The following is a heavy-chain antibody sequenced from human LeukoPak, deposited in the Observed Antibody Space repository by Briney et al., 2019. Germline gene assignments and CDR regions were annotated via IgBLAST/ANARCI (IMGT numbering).Heavy chain of an antibody. CDR3: ARGAYSYGATYWFDP. V-gene: IGHV3-11*01. J-gene: IGHJ5*02. CDR1: GFTYSDYY. Sequence: PGGSLRLSCAASGFTYSDYYMSWIRQAPGKGLEWVSYTSSSGSTIYYADSVKGRFAISRDNAKNSLYLQMNSLRAEDTAVYYCARGAYSYGATYWFDPWGQGTLVTVSS. CDR2: TSSSGSTI. D-gene: IGHD5-18*01.